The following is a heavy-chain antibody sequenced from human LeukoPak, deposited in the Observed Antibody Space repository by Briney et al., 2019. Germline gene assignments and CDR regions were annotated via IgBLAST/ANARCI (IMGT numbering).Heavy chain of an antibody. CDR3: KIDSGCSSPSAEYFQH. J-gene: IGHJ1*01. CDR1: GFTVSSNE. D-gene: IGHD2-15*01. CDR2: ISGGST. Sequence: GSLRLSCAASGFTVSSNEMSGVRQAPGKGLEWVSSISGGSTYYADSRKGRFTISRDNSKNTLYLQMNSLRADDTAVHYCKIDSGCSSPSAEYFQHWGQGTLVTVSS. V-gene: IGHV3-38-3*01.